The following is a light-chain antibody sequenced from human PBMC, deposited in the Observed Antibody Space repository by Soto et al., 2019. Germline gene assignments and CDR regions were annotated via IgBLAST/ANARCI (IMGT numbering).Light chain of an antibody. CDR3: QQGNNWPLT. CDR1: QSVSTY. Sequence: EIVLTQSPATLSLSPGERATLSCRASQSVSTYLAWYQQKPGQAPRLLIHDASNRASGVPARFSGSGSGTDFTLTISSLESEDFAVYFCQQGNNWPLTFGGGTKVEIK. CDR2: DAS. J-gene: IGKJ4*01. V-gene: IGKV3-11*01.